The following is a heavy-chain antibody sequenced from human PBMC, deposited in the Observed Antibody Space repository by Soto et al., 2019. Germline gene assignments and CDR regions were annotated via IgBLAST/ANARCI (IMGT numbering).Heavy chain of an antibody. CDR1: GFTFSGYS. V-gene: IGHV3-21*01. J-gene: IGHJ6*02. D-gene: IGHD2-8*01. CDR2: ISGPSIYI. Sequence: EVQLVESGGGLVKPGGSLRLSCVASGFTFSGYSINWVRHAPGKGLEWVSYISGPSIYIYYADSVKGRFTISRDNAKSAVYLQMNSLRAEDTAVYYCARGFRNGFNVWGQGTTVSVS. CDR3: ARGFRNGFNV.